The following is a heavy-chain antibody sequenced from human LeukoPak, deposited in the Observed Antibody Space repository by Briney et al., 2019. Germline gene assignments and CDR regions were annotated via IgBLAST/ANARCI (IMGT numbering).Heavy chain of an antibody. J-gene: IGHJ1*01. CDR3: SSGGYCSSTSCYGEN. CDR2: IRSKANSYAT. CDR1: GFTFSGSA. D-gene: IGHD2-2*01. Sequence: PGGSLRLSCAASGFTFSGSAMHWVRQASGKRGGWVGRIRSKANSYATAYAASVKGRFTISRDDSKNTAYLQMNSLKTEDTAVYYCSSGGYCSSTSCYGENWGQGTLVTVSS. V-gene: IGHV3-73*01.